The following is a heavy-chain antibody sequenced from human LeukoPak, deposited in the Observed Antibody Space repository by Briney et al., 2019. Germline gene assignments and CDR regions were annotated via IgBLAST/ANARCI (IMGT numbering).Heavy chain of an antibody. V-gene: IGHV4-59*01. J-gene: IGHJ4*02. CDR2: ISYTGST. CDR3: ARYLYDSSGYYYEDY. CDR1: GGSISSYY. Sequence: PSETLSLTCTVSGGSISSYYWSWIRQPPGKGLEWIGYISYTGSTNYNPSLTSRVTISVDTSKNQFSLELSSVTAADTAVYYCARYLYDSSGYYYEDYWGQGTLVTVSP. D-gene: IGHD3-22*01.